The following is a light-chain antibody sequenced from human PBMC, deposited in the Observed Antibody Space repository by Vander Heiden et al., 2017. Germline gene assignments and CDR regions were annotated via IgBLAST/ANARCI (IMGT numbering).Light chain of an antibody. V-gene: IGKV3-20*01. J-gene: IGKJ4*01. Sequence: EIVLTQSPGTLSLSPGERATLSCRASQSVSSSYLAWYQQKPGQAPRLLIYGASSRATGIPDRFSSSGSGTDFTLTISRLEPEDFAVYYCQQDGSSPLTFGGGTKVEIK. CDR2: GAS. CDR3: QQDGSSPLT. CDR1: QSVSSSY.